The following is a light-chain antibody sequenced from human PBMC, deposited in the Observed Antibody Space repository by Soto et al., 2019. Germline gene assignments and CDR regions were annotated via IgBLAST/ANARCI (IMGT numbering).Light chain of an antibody. V-gene: IGLV2-11*01. J-gene: IGLJ3*02. CDR3: SSYAGSSTGV. CDR1: SSDVGGYDY. Sequence: QSALTQPRSVSGSPGQSVTISCTGTSSDVGGYDYVSWYQQHPGKAPKLMIYDVNKRPSGVPDRFSGSKSGNTASLTISGLQAEDEADYYCSSYAGSSTGVFGGGTKLTVL. CDR2: DVN.